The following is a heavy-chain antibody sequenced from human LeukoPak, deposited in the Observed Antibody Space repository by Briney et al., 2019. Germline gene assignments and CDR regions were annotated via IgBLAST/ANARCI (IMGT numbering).Heavy chain of an antibody. Sequence: GGSLRLSCAASGFTFSSYAMSWVRQAPGKGLEWVSAISGSGGSTYYADSVKGRFTISRDNSKNTLYLQMNSLRPEDTAVYYCAKTVNFYDSRRLDYWGRGALVTVSS. J-gene: IGHJ4*02. CDR1: GFTFSSYA. V-gene: IGHV3-23*01. CDR3: AKTVNFYDSRRLDY. D-gene: IGHD3-22*01. CDR2: ISGSGGST.